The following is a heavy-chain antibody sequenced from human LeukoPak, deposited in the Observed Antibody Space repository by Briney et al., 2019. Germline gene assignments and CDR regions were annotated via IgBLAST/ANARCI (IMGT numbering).Heavy chain of an antibody. CDR1: GFTVSDNY. CDR2: INSGGYT. CDR3: AKVRAPSGWFNSDY. D-gene: IGHD6-19*01. Sequence: GGSLRLSCAASGFTVSDNYLSWVRQAPGKGLQWVSFINSGGYTSYADSVKGRFTISRDNSKNTLYLQMNSLRVEDTAAYYCAKVRAPSGWFNSDYWGQGTLVTVSS. J-gene: IGHJ4*02. V-gene: IGHV3-53*01.